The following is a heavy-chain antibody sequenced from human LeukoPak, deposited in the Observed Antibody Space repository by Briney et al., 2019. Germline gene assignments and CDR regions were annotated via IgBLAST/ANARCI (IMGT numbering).Heavy chain of an antibody. CDR1: GFTFSSYE. V-gene: IGHV3-48*03. Sequence: PGGSLRLSCAASGFTFSSYEMNWVRQAPGKGLEWVSYISSSGSTIYYADSVKGRFTISRDNAKNSLYLQMNSLRAEDTAVYYCARGSNDAFDIWGQGTMVTVSS. D-gene: IGHD4-11*01. CDR3: ARGSNDAFDI. J-gene: IGHJ3*02. CDR2: ISSSGSTI.